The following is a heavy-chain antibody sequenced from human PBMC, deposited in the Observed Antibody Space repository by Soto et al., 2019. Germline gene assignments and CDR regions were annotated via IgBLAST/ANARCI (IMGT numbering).Heavy chain of an antibody. CDR3: GSTYYNPSLKSRVTISVDTSKNQFSLKLSSVTAADTAVYYCARALHYYDSSGYYYTPLYYYYGMDV. J-gene: IGHJ6*02. D-gene: IGHD2-21*02. CDR2: ISYDGSNK. CDR1: GFTFSSYA. Sequence: PGGSLRLSCAASGFTFSSYAMRWVRQAPGKGLEWVAVISYDGSNKYYADSVKGRFTISRDNSKNTLYLQMNSLRAEDTAVYYCGSTYYNPSLKSRVTISVDTSKNQFSLKLSSVTAADTAVYYCARALHYYDSSGYYYTPLYYYYGMDVWRQGTTVTVSS. V-gene: IGHV3-30-3*01.